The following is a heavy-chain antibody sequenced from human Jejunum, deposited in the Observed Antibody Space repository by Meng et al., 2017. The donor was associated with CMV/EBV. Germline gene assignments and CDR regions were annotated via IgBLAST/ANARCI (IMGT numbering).Heavy chain of an antibody. CDR3: ARDMHREVVIQDY. V-gene: IGHV4-4*07. D-gene: IGHD3-10*01. Sequence: VRRQGSGPGLVKPSETLSLPGAVSGGSISDHYWSWIRQPAGKGLEWIGRIYSNGATNYNPSLKSRVTMSVDTSKNQFSLKLSSVTAADTAVYFCARDMHREVVIQDYWGQGTLVTSPQ. CDR2: IYSNGAT. CDR1: GGSISDHY. J-gene: IGHJ4*02.